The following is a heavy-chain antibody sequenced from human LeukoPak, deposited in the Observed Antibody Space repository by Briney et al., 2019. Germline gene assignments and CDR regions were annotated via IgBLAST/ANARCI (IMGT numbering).Heavy chain of an antibody. V-gene: IGHV4-39*07. J-gene: IGHJ6*03. Sequence: SETLSLTCTVSGGSISSSSYYWGWIRQPPGKGLEWIGSIYYSGSTYYNPSLKSRVTISVDKSKNQFSLKLSSVTAADTAVYYCARAWSFHYYYYYMDVWGKGTTVTVSS. CDR3: ARAWSFHYYYYYMDV. CDR1: GGSISSSSYY. D-gene: IGHD3-10*01. CDR2: IYYSGST.